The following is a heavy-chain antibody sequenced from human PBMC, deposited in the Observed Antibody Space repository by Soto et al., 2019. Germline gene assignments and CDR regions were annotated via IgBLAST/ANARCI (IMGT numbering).Heavy chain of an antibody. J-gene: IGHJ4*02. CDR1: GGSFSGYY. Sequence: SETLSLTCAVYGGSFSGYYWSWIRQPPGKGLEWIGEINHSGSTNYNPSLKSRVTISVDTSKNQFSLKLSSVTAADTAVYYCARGRGHCQTIRLCYFDYWGQGTLVTVSS. V-gene: IGHV4-34*01. CDR2: INHSGST. D-gene: IGHD2-21*01. CDR3: ARGRGHCQTIRLCYFDY.